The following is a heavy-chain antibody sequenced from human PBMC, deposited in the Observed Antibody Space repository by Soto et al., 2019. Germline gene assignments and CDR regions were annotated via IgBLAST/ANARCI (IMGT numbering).Heavy chain of an antibody. Sequence: GGSLRLSCAASGFTFSPYAMSWVRQAPGKGLEWVSSISGSGGSTHYTDSVKGRFTVSRDNSKRALSLQMSSLREEDTATYYCAKGLRRLLRTQYYYGLDVWGRGTTVTVSS. D-gene: IGHD3-10*01. CDR2: ISGSGGST. J-gene: IGHJ6*02. CDR1: GFTFSPYA. V-gene: IGHV3-23*01. CDR3: AKGLRRLLRTQYYYGLDV.